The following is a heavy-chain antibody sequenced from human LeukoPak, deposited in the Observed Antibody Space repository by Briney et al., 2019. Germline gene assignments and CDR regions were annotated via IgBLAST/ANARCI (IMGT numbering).Heavy chain of an antibody. Sequence: GASVKVSCKASGYTFTGYYMHWVRQAPGQGLEWMGWINPNSGGTNYAQKFQGRVTMTEDTSTDTAYMELSSLRSEDTAVYYCATGSSGSLPDYWGQGTLVTVSS. CDR2: INPNSGGT. J-gene: IGHJ4*02. D-gene: IGHD1-26*01. CDR3: ATGSSGSLPDY. CDR1: GYTFTGYY. V-gene: IGHV1-2*02.